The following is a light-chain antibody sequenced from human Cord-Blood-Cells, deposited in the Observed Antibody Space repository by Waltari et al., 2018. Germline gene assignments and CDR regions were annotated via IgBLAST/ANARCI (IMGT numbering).Light chain of an antibody. Sequence: EIVMTQSPATLSVSTGERATLSCRASQRVSSTLAWYQQKPGQAPRLLIYGASTRATGIPARFSGSGSGTEFTLTISSLQSEDFAVYYCQQYNNWPYTFGQGTKLEIK. CDR1: QRVSST. V-gene: IGKV3-15*01. CDR3: QQYNNWPYT. CDR2: GAS. J-gene: IGKJ2*01.